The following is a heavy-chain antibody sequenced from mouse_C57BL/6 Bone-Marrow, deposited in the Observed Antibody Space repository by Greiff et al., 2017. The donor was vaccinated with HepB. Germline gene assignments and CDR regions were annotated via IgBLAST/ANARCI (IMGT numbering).Heavy chain of an antibody. D-gene: IGHD1-1*01. CDR1: GYTFTSYW. J-gene: IGHJ1*03. Sequence: QVQLQQPGAELVRPGSSVKLSCKASGYTFTSYWMDWVKQRPGQGLEWIGNIYPSDSETHYNQKFKDKATLTVDKSSSTAYMQLSSLTSEDSAVYYCARRVVNGYFDVWGTGTTVTGSS. CDR2: IYPSDSET. V-gene: IGHV1-61*01. CDR3: ARRVVNGYFDV.